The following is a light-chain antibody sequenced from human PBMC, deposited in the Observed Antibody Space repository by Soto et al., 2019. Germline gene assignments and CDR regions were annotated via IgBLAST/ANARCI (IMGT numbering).Light chain of an antibody. CDR2: DVS. J-gene: IGLJ1*01. V-gene: IGLV2-11*01. CDR1: SSDVGGYNY. CDR3: CSYAGSPRYV. Sequence: QSALTQPRSVSGSPGQSVTISCTGTSSDVGGYNYVSWYQQHPGKAPKVMIYDVSERPSGVPDRFSGSKSGNTASLTISGLQAEGEADYYCCSYAGSPRYVFGTGTKLTVL.